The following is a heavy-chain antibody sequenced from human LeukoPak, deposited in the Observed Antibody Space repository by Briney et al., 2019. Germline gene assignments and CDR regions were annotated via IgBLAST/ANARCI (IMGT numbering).Heavy chain of an antibody. CDR3: ARAVRERWLQFNLFDP. Sequence: SETLSLTCTVSGGSISSYYWSWIRQPPGKGLEWIGYIYYSGSTNYNPSLKRLVTISVDTSKNQFSLKLSSVTAADTAVYYCARAVRERWLQFNLFDPWGQGTLVTVSS. CDR1: GGSISSYY. J-gene: IGHJ5*02. D-gene: IGHD5-24*01. CDR2: IYYSGST. V-gene: IGHV4-59*01.